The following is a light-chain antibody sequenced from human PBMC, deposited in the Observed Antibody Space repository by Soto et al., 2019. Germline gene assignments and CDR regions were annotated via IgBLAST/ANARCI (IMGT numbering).Light chain of an antibody. CDR1: SSDVGGYNY. CDR3: CSYAGSYTLVV. Sequence: QSVLTQPRSVSGSPGQSVTISCTGTSSDVGGYNYVSWYQQHPGKAPKLMIYDVSKRPSGVPDRFSGSKSGNTASLTISGLQAGDEADYYCCSYAGSYTLVVFGGGTKLTVL. J-gene: IGLJ2*01. V-gene: IGLV2-11*01. CDR2: DVS.